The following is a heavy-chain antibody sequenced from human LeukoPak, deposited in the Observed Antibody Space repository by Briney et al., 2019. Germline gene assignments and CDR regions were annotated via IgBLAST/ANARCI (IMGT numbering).Heavy chain of an antibody. D-gene: IGHD1-14*01. CDR1: GFSLSNYN. Sequence: GGSLRLSCAASGFSLSNYNMNWVRQAPGKGLEWLSSISSSSSTIFYAYSVKGRLTISRDNAKNSLFLQMNSLRAEDTAVYYCATEPLYYYYMDVWGKGTTVTVSS. J-gene: IGHJ6*03. V-gene: IGHV3-48*01. CDR2: ISSSSSTI. CDR3: ATEPLYYYYMDV.